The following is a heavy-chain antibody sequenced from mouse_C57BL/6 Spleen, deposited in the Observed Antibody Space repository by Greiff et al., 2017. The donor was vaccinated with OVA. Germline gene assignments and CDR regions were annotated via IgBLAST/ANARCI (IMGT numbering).Heavy chain of an antibody. Sequence: EVQLVEPGEGLVKPGGSLKLSCAASGFTFSSYAMSWVRQTPEKRLEWVAYISSGGDYIYYADTVKGRFTISRDNARNTLYLQMSSLKSEDTAMDYCTRESMVTTGFAYWGQGTLVTVSA. CDR1: GFTFSSYA. D-gene: IGHD2-2*01. V-gene: IGHV5-9-1*02. CDR3: TRESMVTTGFAY. CDR2: ISSGGDYI. J-gene: IGHJ3*01.